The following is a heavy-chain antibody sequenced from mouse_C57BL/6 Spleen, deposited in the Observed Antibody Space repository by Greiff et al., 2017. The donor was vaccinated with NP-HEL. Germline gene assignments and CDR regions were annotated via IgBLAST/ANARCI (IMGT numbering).Heavy chain of an antibody. CDR1: GYAFSSYW. CDR3: ARGSLDSSGYFDY. D-gene: IGHD3-2*02. Sequence: VQLQQSGAELVKPGASVKISCKASGYAFSSYWMNWVKQRPGKGLEWIGQIYPGDGDTNYNGKFKGKATLTADKSSSTAYMQLSSLTSEDSAVYFCARGSLDSSGYFDYWGQGTTLTVSS. CDR2: IYPGDGDT. J-gene: IGHJ2*01. V-gene: IGHV1-80*01.